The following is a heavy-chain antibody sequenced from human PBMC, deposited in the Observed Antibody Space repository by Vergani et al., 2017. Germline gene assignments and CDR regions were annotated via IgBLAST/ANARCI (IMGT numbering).Heavy chain of an antibody. CDR1: GFTFSNSA. J-gene: IGHJ5*02. CDR3: ARDLFRFDNWNNNWFDP. Sequence: EVHLLESGGGLVQSGGSLRLSCAASGFTFSNSAVSWVRQAPGRGLAWVSSISGPGLSIYYADSVKGRFTISRDNAKNSLYLQMNSLRAEDTAVYYCARDLFRFDNWNNNWFDPWGQGTLVTVSS. V-gene: IGHV3-21*01. CDR2: ISGPGLSI. D-gene: IGHD1/OR15-1a*01.